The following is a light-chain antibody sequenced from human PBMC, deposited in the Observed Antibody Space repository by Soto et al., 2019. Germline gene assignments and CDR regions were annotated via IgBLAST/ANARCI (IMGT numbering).Light chain of an antibody. J-gene: IGKJ4*02. CDR3: QQYFRCPGT. CDR2: DVS. CDR1: QNINSW. V-gene: IGKV1-5*01. Sequence: DLQMTQSPSTLSGFVGDRVTITCRATQNINSWLAWYQQKPGKAPKLLIYDVSTLQTGVPSRFSGRGSGTEATLIISSLQPDDVATYYCQQYFRCPGTFGRGTKVDIK.